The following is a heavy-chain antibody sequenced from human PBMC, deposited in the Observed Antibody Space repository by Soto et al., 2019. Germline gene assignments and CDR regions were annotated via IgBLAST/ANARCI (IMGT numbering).Heavy chain of an antibody. J-gene: IGHJ5*02. CDR1: GVTFSSYA. V-gene: IGHV1-69*13. CDR3: ARDLRYYDSSGYYDLDP. CDR2: IIPIFGTA. D-gene: IGHD3-22*01. Sequence: ASVKVSCKAAGVTFSSYAISWVRQAPGQGLEWMGGIIPIFGTANYAQKFQGRVTITADESTSTAYMELSSLRSEDTAVYYCARDLRYYDSSGYYDLDPWGQGTLVT.